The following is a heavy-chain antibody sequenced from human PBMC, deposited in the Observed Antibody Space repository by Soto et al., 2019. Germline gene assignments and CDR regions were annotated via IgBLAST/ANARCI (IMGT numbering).Heavy chain of an antibody. CDR2: IIPIFGTA. Sequence: SVKVSCKASGGTFSSYAISWVRQAPGQGLEWMGGIIPIFGTANYAQKLQGRVTMTTDTSTSTAYMELRSLRSDDTAVYYCARDRTVTHYYYYYYMDVWGKGTTVTVSS. J-gene: IGHJ6*03. D-gene: IGHD4-4*01. V-gene: IGHV1-69*05. CDR3: ARDRTVTHYYYYYYMDV. CDR1: GGTFSSYA.